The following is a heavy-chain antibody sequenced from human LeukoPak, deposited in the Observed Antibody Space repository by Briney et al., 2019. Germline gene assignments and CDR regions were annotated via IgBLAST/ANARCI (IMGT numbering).Heavy chain of an antibody. CDR2: INPSGGST. CDR1: GYTFTSYY. V-gene: IGHV1-46*01. D-gene: IGHD5-24*01. Sequence: ASVKVSCKASGYTFTSYYMYWVRQAPGQGLEWMGIINPSGGSTNNAQKFQGRVTMTRDTSTSTVYMELSSLRYEDTAVYYCARGVADRHGYNYNYFDYWGQGTLVTVSS. J-gene: IGHJ4*02. CDR3: ARGVADRHGYNYNYFDY.